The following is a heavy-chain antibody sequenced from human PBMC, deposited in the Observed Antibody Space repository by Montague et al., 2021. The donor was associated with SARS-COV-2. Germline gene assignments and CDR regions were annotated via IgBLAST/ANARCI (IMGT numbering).Heavy chain of an antibody. D-gene: IGHD6-13*01. J-gene: IGHJ4*02. V-gene: IGHV4-59*13. CDR1: GDSISGFY. Sequence: SETLSLTRTVSGDSISGFYWNWIRQPPGKGLEWIGKIYYSGITNYNPSLKSRVTISVDTSKNQFSLKPISVTAADTALYYCARGVVAAPDTSDYWGQGTLVTVSS. CDR3: ARGVVAAPDTSDY. CDR2: IYYSGIT.